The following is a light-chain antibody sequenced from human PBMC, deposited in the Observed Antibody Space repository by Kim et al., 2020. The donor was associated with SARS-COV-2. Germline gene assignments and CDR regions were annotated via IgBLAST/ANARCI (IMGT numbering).Light chain of an antibody. CDR1: SSDVGGYNH. CDR2: EVT. V-gene: IGLV2-14*01. CDR3: SSYTSSSTVV. Sequence: QSVLTQPASVSGSPGQSITISCTGTSSDVGGYNHVSWYQRHPGKAPKLMIYEVTNRPSGVSNRFSGSKSGNTASLTISGLQAEDEADYYCSSYTSSSTVVFGGGTQLTVL. J-gene: IGLJ2*01.